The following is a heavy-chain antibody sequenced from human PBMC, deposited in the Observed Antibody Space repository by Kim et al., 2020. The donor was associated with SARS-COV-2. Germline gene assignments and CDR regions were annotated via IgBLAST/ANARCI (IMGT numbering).Heavy chain of an antibody. J-gene: IGHJ5*02. V-gene: IGHV1-2*06. CDR3: ARYCRVSNWFDP. CDR1: GYTFTGYY. D-gene: IGHD2-15*01. Sequence: ASVKVSCKASGYTFTGYYMHWVRQAPGQGLEWMGRINPNSGGTNYAQKFQGRVTMTRDTSISTAYMELSRLRSDDTAVYYCARYCRVSNWFDPWGQGTLVTVSS. CDR2: INPNSGGT.